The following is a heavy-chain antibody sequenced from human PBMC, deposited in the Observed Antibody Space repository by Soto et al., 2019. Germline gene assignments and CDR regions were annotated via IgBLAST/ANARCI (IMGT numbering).Heavy chain of an antibody. D-gene: IGHD6-13*01. CDR3: AKDVGQQLVLNYGMDV. CDR2: VSYDGNHK. Sequence: QVQLVESGGGVIQPGTSLSLSCGSSGFTFRSCGMYWVRQAPGKGLEWVAVVSYDGNHKYYADSVKGRFTVSRDNAKNMLYLQMNSLRGEDTAVYYCAKDVGQQLVLNYGMDVWGQGTKVTVSS. J-gene: IGHJ6*02. CDR1: GFTFRSCG. V-gene: IGHV3-30*18.